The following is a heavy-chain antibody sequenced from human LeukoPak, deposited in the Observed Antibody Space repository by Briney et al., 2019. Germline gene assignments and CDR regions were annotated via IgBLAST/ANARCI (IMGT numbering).Heavy chain of an antibody. CDR3: ATYDVLTGFEY. D-gene: IGHD3-9*01. J-gene: IGHJ4*02. CDR2: IIPLKGTS. V-gene: IGHV1-69*01. CDR1: GGXLSDHV. Sequence: SVKVSCKASGGXLSDHVISWVRQAPGHGLEWMGGIIPLKGTSKLTQKLQDRATISADESTNTVYMEVRSLRSEDTALYYCATYDVLTGFEYWGQGTLVIVSS.